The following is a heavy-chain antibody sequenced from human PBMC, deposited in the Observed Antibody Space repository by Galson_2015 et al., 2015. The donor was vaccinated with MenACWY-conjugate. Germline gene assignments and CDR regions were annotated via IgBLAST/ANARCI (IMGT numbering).Heavy chain of an antibody. V-gene: IGHV3-23*01. CDR2: IYPNGVTI. CDR1: GFTFSSYS. Sequence: SLRLSCAASGFTFSSYSMNWVRQAPGKGLEWVSAIYPNGVTIYYAESVKGRFTISRDNSKNTVYLQMNSLRAEDTAVYYCAKDRQPDSGWNFDYWGQGTLVTVSS. D-gene: IGHD6-19*01. CDR3: AKDRQPDSGWNFDY. J-gene: IGHJ4*02.